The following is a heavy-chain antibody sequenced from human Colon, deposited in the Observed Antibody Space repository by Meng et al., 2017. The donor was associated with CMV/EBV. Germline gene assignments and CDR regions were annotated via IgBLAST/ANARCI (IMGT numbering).Heavy chain of an antibody. CDR3: AREKATVTTFMLLY. D-gene: IGHD4-17*01. V-gene: IGHV1-18*01. CDR2: ISTYNGNT. J-gene: IGHJ4*02. Sequence: QVQLVQSGAEVNKPGASVEVSCTASGYTFNSYPISWVRQAPGQGLEWMGWISTYNGNTNYAQKFQGRLTLTTDTSTSTAYMELRGLRSDDTAVYYCAREKATVTTFMLLYWGLGTLVTVSS. CDR1: GYTFNSYP.